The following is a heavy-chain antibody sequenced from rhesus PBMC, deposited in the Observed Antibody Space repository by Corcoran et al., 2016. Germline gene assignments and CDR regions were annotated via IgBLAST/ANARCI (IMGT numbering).Heavy chain of an antibody. CDR2: IDTSDSDT. V-gene: IGHV5-2*01. CDR3: AKRGSREYGLDS. D-gene: IGHD4-29*01. J-gene: IGHJ6*01. CDR1: GYRFPSHC. Sequence: EVQLVQSGAEVSRPGESLTISCKTYGYRFPSHCISWVRQLPGKGLEGRGAIDTSDSDTRYSPSFQGQVTISADKSLSTAYLQWSSLKASDSATYYCAKRGSREYGLDSWGQGVVVTVSS.